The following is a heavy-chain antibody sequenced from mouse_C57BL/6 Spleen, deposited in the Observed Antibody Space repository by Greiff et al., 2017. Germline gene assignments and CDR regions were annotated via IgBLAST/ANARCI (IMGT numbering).Heavy chain of an antibody. J-gene: IGHJ2*01. Sequence: QVQLQQPGAELVKPGASVKLSCKASGYTFTSYWMHWVKQRPGQGLEWIGMIHPTSGSTNYNEKFKSKATLTVDKSSSTAYMQLSSLTSEDSAVYYCARPFVYYYGSGTDYFDYWGQGTTLTVSS. D-gene: IGHD1-1*01. V-gene: IGHV1-64*01. CDR3: ARPFVYYYGSGTDYFDY. CDR2: IHPTSGST. CDR1: GYTFTSYW.